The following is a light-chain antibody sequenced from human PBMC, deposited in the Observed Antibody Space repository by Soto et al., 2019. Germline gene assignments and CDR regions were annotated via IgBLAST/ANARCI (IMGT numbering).Light chain of an antibody. CDR1: QGIARA. CDR3: QQFNGDPS. J-gene: IGKJ5*01. Sequence: IPLTQSPSSLAASIGDRITITCRASQGIARALAWYQQKPGKSPKLLIYDASILESGAPARFSGSGSGTDFTLTISTLQPEDFAIYYCQQFNGDPSFGQGTRLEIK. CDR2: DAS. V-gene: IGKV1-13*02.